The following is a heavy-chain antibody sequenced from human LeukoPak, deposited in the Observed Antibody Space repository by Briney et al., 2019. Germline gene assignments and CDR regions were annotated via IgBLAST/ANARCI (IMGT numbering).Heavy chain of an antibody. Sequence: ASVTVSCKASGYTFTGYYMHWVRQAPGQGLEWMGWINPNSGGTNYAQKFQGRVTMTRDTSISTAYMELSRLRSDDTAVYYCARGHSGSYYEDYWGQGTLVTVSS. CDR2: INPNSGGT. D-gene: IGHD1-26*01. CDR3: ARGHSGSYYEDY. V-gene: IGHV1-2*02. J-gene: IGHJ4*02. CDR1: GYTFTGYY.